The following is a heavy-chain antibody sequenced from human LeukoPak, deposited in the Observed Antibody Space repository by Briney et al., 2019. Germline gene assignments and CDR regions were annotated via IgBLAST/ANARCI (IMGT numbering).Heavy chain of an antibody. CDR1: GYTFTSYD. CDR3: ARGMYYYDSSGYYSPDAFDI. CDR2: MNPNGGNT. V-gene: IGHV1-8*01. D-gene: IGHD3-22*01. Sequence: ASVKVSCKASGYTFTSYDINWVRQATGQGLEWMGWMNPNGGNTGYAQKFQGRVTMTRNTSISTAYMELSSLRSEDTAVYYCARGMYYYDSSGYYSPDAFDIWGQGTMVTVSS. J-gene: IGHJ3*02.